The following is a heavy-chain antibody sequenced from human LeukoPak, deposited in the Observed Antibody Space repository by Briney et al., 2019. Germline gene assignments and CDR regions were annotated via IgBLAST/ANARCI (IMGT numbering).Heavy chain of an antibody. J-gene: IGHJ4*02. V-gene: IGHV4-34*01. D-gene: IGHD4-23*01. CDR1: GGSFSGYY. CDR3: ARSRWYFDY. Sequence: PSETLSLTCAVYGGSFSGYYWSWIRQPPGKGLEWIGEINHSGGTNYNPSLKSRVTISVDTSKNQFSLKLSSVTAADTAVYYCARSRWYFDYWGQGTLVTVSS. CDR2: INHSGGT.